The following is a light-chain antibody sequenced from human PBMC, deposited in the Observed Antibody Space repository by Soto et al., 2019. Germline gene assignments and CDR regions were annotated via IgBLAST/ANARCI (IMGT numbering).Light chain of an antibody. CDR1: SSNIGAGYD. CDR3: QSYDSSLSGWV. V-gene: IGLV1-40*01. CDR2: GNS. J-gene: IGLJ3*02. Sequence: QSVLTQPPSVSGAPGQRVTISCTVSSSNIGAGYDVHWYQQLPGTAPKLLIYGNSNRPSVVPDRFSGSKSGTSASLAITGLQAEDEADYYCQSYDSSLSGWVFGGGTKLTVL.